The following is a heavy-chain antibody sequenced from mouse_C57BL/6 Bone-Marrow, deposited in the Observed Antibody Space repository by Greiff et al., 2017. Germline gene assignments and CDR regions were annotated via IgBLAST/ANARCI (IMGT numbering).Heavy chain of an antibody. V-gene: IGHV1-59*01. J-gene: IGHJ3*01. CDR2: IDPSDSYT. D-gene: IGHD1-1*01. Sequence: QVQLKEPGAELVRPGTSVKLSCKASGYTFTSYWMHWVKQRPGQGLEWIGVIDPSDSYTNYNQKFKGKATLTVDTSSSTAYMQLSSLASEDSAVYYCARMEGGICYYGREALFAYWGQGTLVTVSA. CDR1: GYTFTSYW. CDR3: ARMEGGICYYGREALFAY.